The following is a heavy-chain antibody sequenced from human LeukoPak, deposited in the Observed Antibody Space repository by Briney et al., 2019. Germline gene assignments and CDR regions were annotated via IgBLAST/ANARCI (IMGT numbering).Heavy chain of an antibody. V-gene: IGHV3-23*01. D-gene: IGHD5-12*01. Sequence: PGGSLRLSCAASGFTFTNSAMSWVRQAPGKGLEWVSAISHNGAGTYYADSVKGRFTISRDNSKNTLYLQMNSLRAEDTAVYYCATAVDIVQGPFDIWGQGTMVTVSS. CDR1: GFTFTNSA. CDR3: ATAVDIVQGPFDI. J-gene: IGHJ3*02. CDR2: ISHNGAGT.